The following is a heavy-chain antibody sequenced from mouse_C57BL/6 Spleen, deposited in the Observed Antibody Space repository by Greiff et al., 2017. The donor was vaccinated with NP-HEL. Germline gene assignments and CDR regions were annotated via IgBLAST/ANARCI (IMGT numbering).Heavy chain of an antibody. J-gene: IGHJ1*03. CDR3: ARPLTTGYFDV. D-gene: IGHD1-1*01. Sequence: DVMLVESGGGLVKPGGSLKLSCAASGFTFSDYGMHWVRQAPEKGLEWVAYISSGSSTIYYADTVKGRFTISRDNAKNTLFLQMTSLRSEDTAMYYCARPLTTGYFDVWGTGTTVTVSS. CDR1: GFTFSDYG. V-gene: IGHV5-17*01. CDR2: ISSGSSTI.